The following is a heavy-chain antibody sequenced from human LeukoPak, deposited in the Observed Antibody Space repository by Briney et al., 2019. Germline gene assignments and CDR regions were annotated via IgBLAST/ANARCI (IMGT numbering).Heavy chain of an antibody. CDR3: ARRYSSSWYVGFFDP. J-gene: IGHJ5*02. CDR2: IYYSGST. CDR1: GASIRNYY. V-gene: IGHV4-59*08. Sequence: SSETLSLTCTVSGASIRNYYWSWIRQSPGKGLEWIGYIYYSGSTNYNPSLESRVAMSVDTSKNQFPLRLSSVTAADTAIYYCARRYSSSWYVGFFDPWGQGTLVTVSS. D-gene: IGHD6-13*01.